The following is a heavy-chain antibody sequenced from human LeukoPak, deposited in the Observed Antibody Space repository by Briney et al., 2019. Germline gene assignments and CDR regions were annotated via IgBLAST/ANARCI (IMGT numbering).Heavy chain of an antibody. V-gene: IGHV3-11*01. D-gene: IGHD2-15*01. CDR2: ISSSGSTI. CDR3: ARVRVVGAGLDAFDI. CDR1: GFTFSDYY. Sequence: TGGSLRLSCAASGFTFSDYYMSWIRQAPGKGLEWVSYISSSGSTIYYADSVKGRFTISRDNAKNSLYLQMNSLRAEDTAVYYCARVRVVGAGLDAFDIWGQGTMVTVSS. J-gene: IGHJ3*02.